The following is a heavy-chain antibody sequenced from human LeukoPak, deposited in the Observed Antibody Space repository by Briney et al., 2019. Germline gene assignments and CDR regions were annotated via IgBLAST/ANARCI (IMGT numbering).Heavy chain of an antibody. J-gene: IGHJ4*02. CDR1: GGSFSDYN. D-gene: IGHD3-10*01. Sequence: SETLSLTCAVYGGSFSDYNWTWLRQSPGKGLDWIGEINDSGSALYNPSLMNRVTISVDMSKNHFSLNLTSVTAADTGVYYCGRGPHPHWPPMENWGQGSLVTVSS. CDR3: GRGPHPHWPPMEN. CDR2: INDSGSA. V-gene: IGHV4-34*01.